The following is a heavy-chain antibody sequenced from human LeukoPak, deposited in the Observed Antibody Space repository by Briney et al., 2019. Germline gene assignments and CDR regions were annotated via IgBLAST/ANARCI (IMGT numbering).Heavy chain of an antibody. Sequence: ASVKVSCKASGYTFTGYYMHWVRQAPGQGLEWMGWINPNSGGTNYAQKFQGRVTMTRDTSISTAYMELSRLRSDDTAVYYCARGLSYYDFWSGPFDYWGQGTLVTVSS. V-gene: IGHV1-2*02. CDR2: INPNSGGT. CDR3: ARGLSYYDFWSGPFDY. D-gene: IGHD3-3*01. J-gene: IGHJ4*02. CDR1: GYTFTGYY.